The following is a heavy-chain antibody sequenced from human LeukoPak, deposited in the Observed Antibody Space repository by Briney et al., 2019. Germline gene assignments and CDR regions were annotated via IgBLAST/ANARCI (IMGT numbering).Heavy chain of an antibody. CDR3: IKEGRGYKYGLRD. V-gene: IGHV3-43*01. CDR2: IGRRGDPK. J-gene: IGHJ4*02. Sequence: PGGSLRLSCATSGFTFDDFTMHWVRQPPGKGLEWVSLIGRRGDPKYYANSLEGRFTISRDNRRRYVFLQMNSLRPDDTAFYYCIKEGRGYKYGLRDWGQGTLVTASS. D-gene: IGHD5-18*01. CDR1: GFTFDDFT.